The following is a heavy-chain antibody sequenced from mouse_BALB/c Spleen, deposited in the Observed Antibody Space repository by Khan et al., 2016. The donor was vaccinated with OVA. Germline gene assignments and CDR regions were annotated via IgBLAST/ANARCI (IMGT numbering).Heavy chain of an antibody. CDR3: ASYRYDYFDY. CDR1: GYTFTTYW. Sequence: QVQLKESGAELARPGVSVKLSCKASGYTFTTYWMQWVKQRPGQGLEWIGTIYPGDGDARYTQNFKDKATLTADKSSSTAYMQLSSLASEDSAVYYCASYRYDYFDYWGQGTTLTVSS. V-gene: IGHV1-87*01. CDR2: IYPGDGDA. J-gene: IGHJ2*01. D-gene: IGHD2-14*01.